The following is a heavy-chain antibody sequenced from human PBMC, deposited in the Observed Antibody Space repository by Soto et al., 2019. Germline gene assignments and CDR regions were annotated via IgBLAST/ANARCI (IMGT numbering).Heavy chain of an antibody. CDR3: ARHRDTAMVTYYYYGMDV. CDR2: IYPGDSDT. Sequence: GESRKISCKGSGYSFTSYWIGWVRQMPGKGLEWMGIIYPGDSDTRYSPSFQGQVTISADKSISTAYLQWSSLKASDTAMYYCARHRDTAMVTYYYYGMDVWGQGTTVTVSS. J-gene: IGHJ6*02. CDR1: GYSFTSYW. D-gene: IGHD5-18*01. V-gene: IGHV5-51*01.